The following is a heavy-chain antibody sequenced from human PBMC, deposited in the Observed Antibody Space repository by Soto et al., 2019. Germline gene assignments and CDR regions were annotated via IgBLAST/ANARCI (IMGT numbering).Heavy chain of an antibody. D-gene: IGHD1-26*01. CDR1: GYTFSKYR. CDR2: VYPGDSDT. Sequence: GESLKISCQASGYTFSKYRIAWVRQMPGKGLEYVGIVYPGDSDTRYSPSFQGQVTISVDTSTSTAYMQWNSLKASDSAMYYCASQVGATETAAFDIWGQGTMVTVSS. CDR3: ASQVGATETAAFDI. V-gene: IGHV5-51*01. J-gene: IGHJ3*02.